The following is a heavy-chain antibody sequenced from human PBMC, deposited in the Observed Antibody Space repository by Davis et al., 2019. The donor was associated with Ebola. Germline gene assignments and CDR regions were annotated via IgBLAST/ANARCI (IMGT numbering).Heavy chain of an antibody. CDR2: ISGSAITT. Sequence: PGGSLRLSCAASGFTFSSYAMSWVRQAPGKGLEWVSAISGSAITTYYADSVEGRFTISRDNSRNTLYLQMNSLRAEDTAVYYCAKDNEQLVAYFDYWGQGTLVTVSS. J-gene: IGHJ4*02. CDR1: GFTFSSYA. D-gene: IGHD6-6*01. CDR3: AKDNEQLVAYFDY. V-gene: IGHV3-23*01.